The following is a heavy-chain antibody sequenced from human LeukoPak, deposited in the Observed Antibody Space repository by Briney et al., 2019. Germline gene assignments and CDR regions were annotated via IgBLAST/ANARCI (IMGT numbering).Heavy chain of an antibody. D-gene: IGHD3-22*01. CDR1: GFTFSSYS. J-gene: IGHJ4*02. V-gene: IGHV3-21*01. CDR2: ISSSSSYI. CDR3: AVTRDSSGYYDY. Sequence: GGSLRLSCAASGFTFSSYSMNWVRQAPGKGLEWVSSISSSSSYIYYADSVKGRFTISRDNAKNSLYLQMNSLRAEDTAVYYCAVTRDSSGYYDYWGQGTLVTASS.